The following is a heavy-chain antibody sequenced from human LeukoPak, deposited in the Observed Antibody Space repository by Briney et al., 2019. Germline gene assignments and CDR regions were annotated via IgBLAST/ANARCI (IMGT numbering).Heavy chain of an antibody. V-gene: IGHV4-4*07. CDR1: GGSISSYY. Sequence: SETLSLTCTVSGGSISSYYWSWIRQPAGKGLEWIGRIYASGSTNYNPSLKSRVTMSVDTSKNQFSLKLSSVTAADTAVYYCARSSGRIYSSSRFDYWGQGTLVTVSS. D-gene: IGHD6-6*01. J-gene: IGHJ4*02. CDR2: IYASGST. CDR3: ARSSGRIYSSSRFDY.